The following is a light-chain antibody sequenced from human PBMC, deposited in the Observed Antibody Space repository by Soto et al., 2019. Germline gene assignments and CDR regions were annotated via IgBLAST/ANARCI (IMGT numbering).Light chain of an antibody. CDR1: QTVSSSY. V-gene: IGKV3D-20*02. CDR3: QQRSNWPPFT. CDR2: GAS. J-gene: IGKJ5*01. Sequence: ELVLTQSPGTLSLSPGERATLSCRASQTVSSSYLALYQPKPGQAPRLLIYGASSRGTGSPERCSGSGCGTAFTLIISSLQSEDFAVYYCQQRSNWPPFTFGQGTRLEI.